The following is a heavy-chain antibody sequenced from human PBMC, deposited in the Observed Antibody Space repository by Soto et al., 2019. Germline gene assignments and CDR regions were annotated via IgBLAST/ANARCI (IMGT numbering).Heavy chain of an antibody. CDR1: GFTFSSYA. V-gene: IGHV3-30-3*01. CDR3: ARDVKELWEGYYGMDV. D-gene: IGHD5-18*01. CDR2: ISYDGSNK. Sequence: GGSLRLSCAASGFTFSSYAMHWVRQAPGKGLEWVAVISYDGSNKYYADSVKGRFTISRDNSKNTLYLQMNSLRAEDTAVYYCARDVKELWEGYYGMDVWGQGTTVTVSS. J-gene: IGHJ6*02.